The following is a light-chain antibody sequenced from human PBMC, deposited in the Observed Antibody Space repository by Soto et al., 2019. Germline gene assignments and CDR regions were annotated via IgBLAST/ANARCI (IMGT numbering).Light chain of an antibody. Sequence: QSALTQPASVSGSPGQSITISCTGTSSDVGDRNYVSWYQQHPSKAPKLIIFEVDNRPSGVSDRFSGSKSGNTASLTIAGLQADDEADYYCSSYTTIGTWVFGGGTKVTVL. CDR2: EVD. CDR1: SSDVGDRNY. V-gene: IGLV2-14*01. CDR3: SSYTTIGTWV. J-gene: IGLJ3*02.